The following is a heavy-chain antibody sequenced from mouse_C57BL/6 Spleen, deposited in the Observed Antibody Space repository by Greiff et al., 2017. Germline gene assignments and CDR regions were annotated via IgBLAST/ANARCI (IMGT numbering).Heavy chain of an antibody. CDR2: INPNNGGT. J-gene: IGHJ3*01. D-gene: IGHD2-3*01. CDR3: AREGYDGYYEEAY. CDR1: GYTFTDYY. Sequence: EVQLQQSGPELVKPGASVKISCKASGYTFTDYYMNWVKQSHGKSLEWIGDINPNNGGTSYNQKFKGKATLTVDKSSSTAYMELRSLTSEDSAVYYCAREGYDGYYEEAYWGQGTLVTVSA. V-gene: IGHV1-26*01.